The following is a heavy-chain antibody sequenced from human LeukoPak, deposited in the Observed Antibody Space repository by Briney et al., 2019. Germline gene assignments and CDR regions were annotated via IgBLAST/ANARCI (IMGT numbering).Heavy chain of an antibody. CDR3: AREARWLNYDY. V-gene: IGHV3-48*03. Sequence: PGGSLRLSCAASGFTFSSYEMNWVRQAPEKGLEWVSYISSSGSTIYYADSVKGRFTISRDNAKNSLYLQMNSLRAEDTAVYYCAREARWLNYDYWGQGTLVTVSS. D-gene: IGHD4-17*01. CDR1: GFTFSSYE. J-gene: IGHJ4*02. CDR2: ISSSGSTI.